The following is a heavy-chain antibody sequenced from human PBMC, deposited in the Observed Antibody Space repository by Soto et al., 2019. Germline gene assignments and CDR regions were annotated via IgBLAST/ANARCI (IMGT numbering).Heavy chain of an antibody. V-gene: IGHV3-23*01. CDR2: ISGSGGRT. J-gene: IGHJ4*02. Sequence: EVQLLESGGGLVQPGGSLRLSCAASGLTFSSYAMSWVRQAPGKGLGWVSAISGSGGRTYYADSVKGRFTISRDNSKNTLYVQILSLRAEDTAVYYCAALIVVVMYPDYWGQGTLVTFSS. CDR1: GLTFSSYA. D-gene: IGHD3-22*01. CDR3: AALIVVVMYPDY.